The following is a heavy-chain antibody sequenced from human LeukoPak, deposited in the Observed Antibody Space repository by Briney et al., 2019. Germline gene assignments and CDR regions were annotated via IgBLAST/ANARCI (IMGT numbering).Heavy chain of an antibody. J-gene: IGHJ4*02. CDR3: ASGRPLGFDY. Sequence: SETLSLTCTVSGVSISSYYWTWIRQPPGKGLEWIGYIYYSGSTNYNPSLKGRVTISVDTSKNQFSLKLSSVTVADTAVYYCASGRPLGFDYWGQGTLVTVSS. V-gene: IGHV4-59*01. D-gene: IGHD1-26*01. CDR1: GVSISSYY. CDR2: IYYSGST.